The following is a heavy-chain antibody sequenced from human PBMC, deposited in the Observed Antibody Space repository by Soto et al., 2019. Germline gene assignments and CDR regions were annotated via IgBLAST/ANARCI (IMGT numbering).Heavy chain of an antibody. J-gene: IGHJ4*02. CDR1: GGTFSRHV. Sequence: QVQLVQSGAEVRKPGSSVKVSCKASGGTFSRHVISWVRQAPGQGLEWMGGIIPIFGTANHAQKFQGRVTIIADESTSTVYVELSSLRSEDTAMYYCARGWGYDSNDYYYAYWGLGTLVIVSS. CDR3: ARGWGYDSNDYYYAY. CDR2: IIPIFGTA. D-gene: IGHD3-22*01. V-gene: IGHV1-69*01.